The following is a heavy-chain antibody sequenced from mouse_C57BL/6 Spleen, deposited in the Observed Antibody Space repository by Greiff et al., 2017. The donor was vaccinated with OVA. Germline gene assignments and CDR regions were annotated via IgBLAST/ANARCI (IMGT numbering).Heavy chain of an antibody. CDR3: AVSAVTYCDY. J-gene: IGHJ2*01. CDR2: IYPEAGET. Sequence: EVQLQQSGAELVKPGASVKLSCTASGFNIKDYYMHGVKQRTEQGLEWIGRIYPEAGETKYAPNFQCKATLTADTSSNTAYMELSSLTSEDSAVYECAVSAVTYCDYWGQGTTLTVSS. CDR1: GFNIKDYY. D-gene: IGHD6-1*01. V-gene: IGHV14-2*01.